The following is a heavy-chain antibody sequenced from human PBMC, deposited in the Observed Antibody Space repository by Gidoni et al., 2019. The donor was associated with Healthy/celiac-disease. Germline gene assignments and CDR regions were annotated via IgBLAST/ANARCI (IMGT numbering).Heavy chain of an antibody. J-gene: IGHJ3*02. CDR1: GYSFTSYW. CDR3: ARHRYDRDAFDI. Sequence: EVQLVPAGAAVKKPGESLRTSCQGSGYSFTSYWISWVRQRPGKGLGWMGRIDPSDSYTNYSPSFQGHVTISADKSISTAYLQWSSLKASDTAMYYCARHRYDRDAFDIWGQGTMVTVSS. CDR2: IDPSDSYT. D-gene: IGHD3-22*01. V-gene: IGHV5-10-1*03.